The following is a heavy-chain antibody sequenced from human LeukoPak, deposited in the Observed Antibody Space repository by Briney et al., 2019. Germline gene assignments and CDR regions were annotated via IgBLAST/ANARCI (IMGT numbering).Heavy chain of an antibody. CDR3: ARPPSSSWQNWYFDL. CDR1: GYSFTTYW. Sequence: KYGESLKISCKASGYSFTTYWIGWVRQMPGKGLEWMGLIDPGDSDTRYSPSFQAQVTISADKSISTAYLQWSSLKASDTAMYYCARPPSSSWQNWYFDLWGRGTLVTVSS. V-gene: IGHV5-51*01. CDR2: IDPGDSDT. J-gene: IGHJ2*01. D-gene: IGHD6-13*01.